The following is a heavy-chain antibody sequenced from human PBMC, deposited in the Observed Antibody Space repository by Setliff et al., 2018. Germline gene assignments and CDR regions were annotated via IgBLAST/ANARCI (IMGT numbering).Heavy chain of an antibody. CDR1: GFTFSSYW. CDR2: INSDGSTT. V-gene: IGHV3-74*01. D-gene: IGHD4-4*01. CDR3: ARQPGSQTTFFDY. Sequence: GGSLRLSCAASGFTFSSYWMHWVRQAPGRGLVWVSRINSDGSTTNYADSVKGRFTISRDNAKNTLYLQVNSLRAEDTAVYYCARQPGSQTTFFDYWGQGTLVTVSS. J-gene: IGHJ4*02.